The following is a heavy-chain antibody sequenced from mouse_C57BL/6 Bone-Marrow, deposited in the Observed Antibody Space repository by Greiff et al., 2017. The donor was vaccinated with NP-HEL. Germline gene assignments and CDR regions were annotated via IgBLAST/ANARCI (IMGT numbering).Heavy chain of an antibody. CDR2: IYPRSGNT. D-gene: IGHD1-1*01. V-gene: IGHV1-81*01. Sequence: QVQLQQSGAELARPGASVKLSCKASGYTFTSYGISWVKQRTGQGLEWIGEIYPRSGNTSYNEKFKGKATLTAAKSSSTAYLELRSLTTEDSAVYFCAEIITAVVGYFDVWGRGTTVTVSA. J-gene: IGHJ1*03. CDR3: AEIITAVVGYFDV. CDR1: GYTFTSYG.